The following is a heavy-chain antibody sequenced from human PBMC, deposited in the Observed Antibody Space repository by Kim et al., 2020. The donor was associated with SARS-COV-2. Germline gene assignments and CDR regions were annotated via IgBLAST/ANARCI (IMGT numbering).Heavy chain of an antibody. CDR1: GGTFSSYA. V-gene: IGHV1-69*13. J-gene: IGHJ4*02. CDR3: AGAVSGSYSSFDY. Sequence: SVKVSCKASGGTFSSYAISWVRQAPGQGLEWMGGIIPIFGTANYAQKFQGRVTITADESTSTAYMELSSLRSEDTAVYYCAGAVSGSYSSFDYWGQGTLVTVSS. CDR2: IIPIFGTA. D-gene: IGHD3-10*01.